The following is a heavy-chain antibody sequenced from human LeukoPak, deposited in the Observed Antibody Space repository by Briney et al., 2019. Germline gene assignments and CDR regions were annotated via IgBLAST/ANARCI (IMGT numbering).Heavy chain of an antibody. D-gene: IGHD6-19*01. Sequence: GASVKVSCKASGYTFTSSYMHWVRQAPGQGLEWMGVINPSVGNTNYAQKLQGRVTMTTDTSTSTAYMELRSLRSDDTAVYYCAREVAGPSFDYYYGMDVWGQGTTVTVSS. V-gene: IGHV1-46*01. CDR1: GYTFTSSY. CDR2: INPSVGNT. CDR3: AREVAGPSFDYYYGMDV. J-gene: IGHJ6*02.